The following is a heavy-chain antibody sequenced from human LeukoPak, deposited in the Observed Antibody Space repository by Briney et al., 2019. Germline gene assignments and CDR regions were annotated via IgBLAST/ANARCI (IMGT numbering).Heavy chain of an antibody. CDR1: GFTFSSYW. CDR2: INSDRSIT. D-gene: IGHD3-16*01. Sequence: GGPLRLSCAASGFTFSSYWMQWVRQAPGKGLVWFSHINSDRSITTYAHSVKGRFTPSRDNATNTLYLQMNGLRDEDTGVYYCVRDNFGVDYWGQGTLVTVSS. CDR3: VRDNFGVDY. J-gene: IGHJ4*02. V-gene: IGHV3-74*03.